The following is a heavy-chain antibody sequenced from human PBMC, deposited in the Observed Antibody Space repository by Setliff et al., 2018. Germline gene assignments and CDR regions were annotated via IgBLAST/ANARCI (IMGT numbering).Heavy chain of an antibody. J-gene: IGHJ4*02. CDR2: ISAYNGNT. Sequence: ASVKVSCKASGGTFSSYAISWVRQAPGQGLEWMGWISAYNGNTNYAQKLQGRVTMTTDTSTSTAYMELRSLRSDDTAVYYCARVGRQLVSGDYWGQGTLVTVSS. CDR1: GGTFSSYA. D-gene: IGHD6-13*01. V-gene: IGHV1-18*01. CDR3: ARVGRQLVSGDY.